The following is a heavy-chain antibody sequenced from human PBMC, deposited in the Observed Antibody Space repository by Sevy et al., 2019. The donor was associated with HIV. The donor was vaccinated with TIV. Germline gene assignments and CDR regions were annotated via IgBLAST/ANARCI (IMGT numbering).Heavy chain of an antibody. V-gene: IGHV3-30-3*01. Sequence: GGSLRLSCAASGFTFSSYAMHWVRQAPGKGLEWVAVISYDGSNKYYADSVKGRFTISRDNSKNTLYLQVKSLRTEDTAVYYCARDQHDYAGNIRTGWFDPWGQGTLVTVSS. D-gene: IGHD4-17*01. CDR1: GFTFSSYA. CDR3: ARDQHDYAGNIRTGWFDP. CDR2: ISYDGSNK. J-gene: IGHJ5*02.